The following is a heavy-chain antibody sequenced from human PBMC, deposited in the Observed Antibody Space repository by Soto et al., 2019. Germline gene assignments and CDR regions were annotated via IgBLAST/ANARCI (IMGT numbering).Heavy chain of an antibody. CDR2: ISHDGSDK. Sequence: PGGSLRLSCATSGFTFINYGMHWVRQAPGKGLEWVAVISHDGSDKYYGDSVKGRFTVSRDNSKNTLYLQMNSLRAEDTAVYYCAKDLPLDYYDSSGYDFDYWGQGTLVTVSS. V-gene: IGHV3-30*18. D-gene: IGHD3-22*01. CDR3: AKDLPLDYYDSSGYDFDY. J-gene: IGHJ4*02. CDR1: GFTFINYG.